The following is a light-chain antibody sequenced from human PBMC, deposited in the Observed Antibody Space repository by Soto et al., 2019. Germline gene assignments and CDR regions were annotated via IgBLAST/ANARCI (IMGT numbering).Light chain of an antibody. CDR2: DTS. CDR3: QKYDTAQYT. J-gene: IGKJ2*01. V-gene: IGKV3D-15*01. CDR1: QSVGSN. Sequence: EMVMTQSPDTLSVSPGETATLSCRASQSVGSNLAWYQQKPGQAPRLLIYDTSTRATGIPVRFSGSGFGTEFTLTISSLQSEYFAVYFCQKYDTAQYTFGQGTRLEIK.